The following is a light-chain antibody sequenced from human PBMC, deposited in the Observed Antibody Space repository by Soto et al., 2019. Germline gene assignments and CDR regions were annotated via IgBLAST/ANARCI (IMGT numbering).Light chain of an antibody. CDR2: SAS. Sequence: DVQMTQSPPSLSASVGDRVTITCRASQGIRYYLAWYQQKPRKVPKLLIYSASTLQSGSPSRFSVSGSGSDFTLAISTLQPKGVVTYYCEDYNSAVALNFGQRTGLEIK. J-gene: IGKJ5*01. CDR3: EDYNSAVALN. V-gene: IGKV1-27*01. CDR1: QGIRYY.